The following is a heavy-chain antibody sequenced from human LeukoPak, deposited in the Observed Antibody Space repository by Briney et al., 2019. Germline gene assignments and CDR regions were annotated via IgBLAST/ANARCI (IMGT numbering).Heavy chain of an antibody. Sequence: GGSLRLSCAASGFTFSSYIMNWVRQAPGKGLEWGSYISSSSITIYYADSLKGRFTISRDNAKTSMYLKMNSLRDEDTAVYYCAGXSXXXXXXXXXWGXXXLXTVS. CDR2: ISSSSITI. CDR1: GFTFSSYI. J-gene: IGHJ1*01. D-gene: IGHD6-13*01. V-gene: IGHV3-48*02. CDR3: AGXSXXXXXXXXX.